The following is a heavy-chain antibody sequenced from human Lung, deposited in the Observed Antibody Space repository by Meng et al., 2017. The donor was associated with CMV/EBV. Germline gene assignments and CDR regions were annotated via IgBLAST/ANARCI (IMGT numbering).Heavy chain of an antibody. CDR3: AKDLSYCTTTSCFEGSRFYYAMDV. D-gene: IGHD2-2*01. CDR1: GFSFSNYA. Sequence: GESLKISCAASGFSFSNYAMHWVRQAPGKGLEWVAFIRYDGSNPYYVDSVKGRFIISRDNSKRTLYLQMNSLRAEDTAVYYCAKDLSYCTTTSCFEGSRFYYAMDVWXQGTTVTVSS. CDR2: IRYDGSNP. J-gene: IGHJ6*02. V-gene: IGHV3-30*02.